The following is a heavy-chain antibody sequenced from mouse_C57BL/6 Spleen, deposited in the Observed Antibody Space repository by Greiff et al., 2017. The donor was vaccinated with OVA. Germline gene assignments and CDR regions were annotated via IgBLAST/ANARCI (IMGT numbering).Heavy chain of an antibody. J-gene: IGHJ4*01. CDR2: IYPGGGYT. Sequence: QVQLQQSGAELVRPGTSVKMSCKASGYTFTNYWIGWAKQRPGHGLEWIGDIYPGGGYTNYNEKFKGKATLTADKSSSTAYMQFSSLTSEDSAIYYCAREGYYDDDGRGYYAMDYWGQGTSVTVSS. D-gene: IGHD2-4*01. V-gene: IGHV1-63*01. CDR1: GYTFTNYW. CDR3: AREGYYDDDGRGYYAMDY.